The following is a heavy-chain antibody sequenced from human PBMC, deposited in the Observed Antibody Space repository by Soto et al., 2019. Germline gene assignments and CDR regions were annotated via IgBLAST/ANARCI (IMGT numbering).Heavy chain of an antibody. CDR1: GGSISSGDYY. D-gene: IGHD3-22*01. CDR3: ARGLVDYDSSGRYFDY. Sequence: QVQLQESGPGLVKPSQTLSLTCTVSGGSISSGDYYWSWIRQPPGKGLEWVGYIYYSGSTCYNPSLKSRVTISVDTSKHQFSLKLSSVTAADTAVYYCARGLVDYDSSGRYFDYWGQGTLVTVSS. J-gene: IGHJ4*02. CDR2: IYYSGST. V-gene: IGHV4-30-4*01.